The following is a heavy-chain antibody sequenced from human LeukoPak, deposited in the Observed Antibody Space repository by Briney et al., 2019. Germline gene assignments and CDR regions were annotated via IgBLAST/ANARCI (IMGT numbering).Heavy chain of an antibody. Sequence: GASVKVSCKASGYTFTGYYMHWVRQAPGQGLKWMGWINPNSGGTNYAQKFQGRVTMTRDTSISTAYMELSRLRSDDTAVYYCAREDGSSRAAFLLGMDVWGQGTTVTVSS. CDR2: INPNSGGT. CDR3: AREDGSSRAAFLLGMDV. V-gene: IGHV1-2*02. D-gene: IGHD6-13*01. CDR1: GYTFTGYY. J-gene: IGHJ6*02.